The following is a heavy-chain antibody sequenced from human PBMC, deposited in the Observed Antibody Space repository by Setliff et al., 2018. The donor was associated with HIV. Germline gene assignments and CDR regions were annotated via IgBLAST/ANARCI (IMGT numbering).Heavy chain of an antibody. J-gene: IGHJ3*02. CDR2: IVDSGST. CDR3: ARAYSSGWRDAFDI. V-gene: IGHV4-59*01. D-gene: IGHD6-19*01. Sequence: PSETLSLTCTLYGGSLTNFWWTWIRQSPGKGLEWIGEIVDSGSTTYNPSLKSRVTISVDTSKNQFSLKLNSVTAADTAVYYCARAYSSGWRDAFDIWGQGTMVTVSS. CDR1: GGSLTNFW.